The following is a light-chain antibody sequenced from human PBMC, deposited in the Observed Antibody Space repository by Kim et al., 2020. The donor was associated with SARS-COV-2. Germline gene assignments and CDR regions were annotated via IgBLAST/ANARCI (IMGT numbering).Light chain of an antibody. CDR2: GAS. Sequence: SPGERATLSYRAGQSVSSSYLAWYQQKPGQAPRLLIYGASSRATGIPDRFSGSGSGTDFTLTISRLEPEDFAVYYCQQYGSSPMYTFGQGTKLEI. CDR3: QQYGSSPMYT. J-gene: IGKJ2*01. CDR1: QSVSSSY. V-gene: IGKV3-20*01.